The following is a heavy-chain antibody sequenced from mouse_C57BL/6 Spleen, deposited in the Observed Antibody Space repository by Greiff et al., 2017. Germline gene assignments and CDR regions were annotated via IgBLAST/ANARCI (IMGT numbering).Heavy chain of an antibody. V-gene: IGHV3-1*01. Sequence: VQLKESGPGMVKPSQSLSLTCTVTGYSITSGYDWHWIRHFPGNKLEWMGYISYSGSTNYNPSLKSRISITHDTSKNHFFLKLNSVTTEDTATYYCARGGIYYDYDGAFAYWGQGTLVTVSA. CDR3: ARGGIYYDYDGAFAY. J-gene: IGHJ3*01. CDR1: GYSITSGYD. CDR2: ISYSGST. D-gene: IGHD2-4*01.